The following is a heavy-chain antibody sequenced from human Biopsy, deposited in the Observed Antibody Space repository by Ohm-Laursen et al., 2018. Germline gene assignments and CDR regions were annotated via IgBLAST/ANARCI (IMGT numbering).Heavy chain of an antibody. CDR2: IYYSGNT. V-gene: IGHV4-59*01. J-gene: IGHJ3*01. D-gene: IGHD1-26*01. CDR3: ARVRVWADSEGAFDP. Sequence: SQTLSLTCIVSGGSINNFYWSWIRQPPGKGLEWIGIIYYSGNTKYNPSLKSRVTISVDTFRNQFSLKLSSVTAADTAVYYCARVRVWADSEGAFDPWGQGTMVTLSS. CDR1: GGSINNFY.